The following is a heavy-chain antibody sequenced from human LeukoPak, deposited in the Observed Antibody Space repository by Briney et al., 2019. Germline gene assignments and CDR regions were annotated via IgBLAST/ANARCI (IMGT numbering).Heavy chain of an antibody. Sequence: ASVKVSCKASGYTFTSYYMHWLRQAPGQGLEWMGWIIPNSGGTKYAQKFQDRVTMTRDTSISTAYMELSSLTYDDTAVYYCASYLSGWPMKYWGQGTLVTVSS. J-gene: IGHJ4*02. CDR2: IIPNSGGT. V-gene: IGHV1-2*02. CDR1: GYTFTSYY. D-gene: IGHD6-19*01. CDR3: ASYLSGWPMKY.